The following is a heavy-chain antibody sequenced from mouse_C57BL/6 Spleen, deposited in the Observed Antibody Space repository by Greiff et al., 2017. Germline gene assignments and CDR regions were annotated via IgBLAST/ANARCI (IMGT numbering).Heavy chain of an antibody. V-gene: IGHV5-6*01. CDR2: ISSGGSYT. J-gene: IGHJ2*01. Sequence: DVQLVESGGDLVKPGGSLKLSCAASGFTFSSYGMSWVRQTPDKRLEWVATISSGGSYTYYPDSVKGRFTISRDNAKNTLYLQMSSLKSEDTAMYYCARDEYDGGRYFDYWGQGTTLTVSS. CDR3: ARDEYDGGRYFDY. CDR1: GFTFSSYG. D-gene: IGHD2-4*01.